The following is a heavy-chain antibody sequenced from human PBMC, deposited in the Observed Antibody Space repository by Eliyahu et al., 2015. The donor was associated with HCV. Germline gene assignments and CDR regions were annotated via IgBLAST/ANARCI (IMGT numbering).Heavy chain of an antibody. V-gene: IGHV1-69*01. Sequence: QAQLVQSGAEVKKPGSSVRVSCKASGGPLNSFAFSWVRQAPGQGLEWVGGIIPMFGTAISAQKLQGRITITADESTSTVYMELNSLRSDDTAMYYCARSLRRVKGLDVWGQGTTVTVSS. D-gene: IGHD2-21*01. CDR1: GGPLNSFA. J-gene: IGHJ6*02. CDR3: ARSLRRVKGLDV. CDR2: IIPMFGTA.